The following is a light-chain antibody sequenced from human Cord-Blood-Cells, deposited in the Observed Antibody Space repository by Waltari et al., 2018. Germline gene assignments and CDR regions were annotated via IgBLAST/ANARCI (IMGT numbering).Light chain of an antibody. CDR1: SSDVGGYNY. CDR3: CSYAGSYTWV. Sequence: QSALTQPRSVSGSPGQSVTISCTGTSSDVGGYNYVSWSQQHPGKAPKLMMYDVSKRPSGVPDRFSGSKSGNTASLTISGLQAEDEADYYCCSYAGSYTWVFGGGTKLTVL. V-gene: IGLV2-11*01. CDR2: DVS. J-gene: IGLJ3*02.